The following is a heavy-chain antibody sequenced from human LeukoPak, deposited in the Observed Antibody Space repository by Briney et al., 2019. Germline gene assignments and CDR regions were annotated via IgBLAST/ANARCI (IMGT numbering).Heavy chain of an antibody. Sequence: GGSLRLSCAASGFTVSSNYMSWVRQAPGKGLEWVSVIYSGGSTYYADSVKGRFTISRDNSKNTLYLQMNSLRAEDTAVYYCARIFPFDSSGYYQDAFDIWGQGTMVTVS. V-gene: IGHV3-53*01. CDR3: ARIFPFDSSGYYQDAFDI. CDR1: GFTVSSNY. J-gene: IGHJ3*02. CDR2: IYSGGST. D-gene: IGHD3-22*01.